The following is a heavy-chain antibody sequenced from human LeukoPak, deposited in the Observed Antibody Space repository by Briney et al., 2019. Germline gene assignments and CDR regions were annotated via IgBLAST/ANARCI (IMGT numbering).Heavy chain of an antibody. CDR2: IYYSGST. Sequence: SETLSLTCTVSGGSISSYYWSWIRQPPAKGVEWGGHIYYSGSTKYNPSLKSRVTISVDTSKNQFSPKPRPVDASGPGFNYCARGTYYQYNWFDPWGQGTLVTVSS. CDR1: GGSISSYY. V-gene: IGHV4-59*12. CDR3: ARGTYYQYNWFDP. J-gene: IGHJ5*02. D-gene: IGHD3-22*01.